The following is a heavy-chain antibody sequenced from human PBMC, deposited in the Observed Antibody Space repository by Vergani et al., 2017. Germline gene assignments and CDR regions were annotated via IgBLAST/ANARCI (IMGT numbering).Heavy chain of an antibody. V-gene: IGHV1-18*01. D-gene: IGHD3-22*01. J-gene: IGHJ4*02. Sequence: QVQLVQSGAEVKKPGASVKVSCKASGYTFTSYSFNWVRQAPGQGLEWMGWISPYTGSTKYAEKFQDRLTMTTDTSTSTAYMELRSLRSDDTAVYYCTRGWYYDSIAYWAYWGKGTLVTVSS. CDR3: TRGWYYDSIAYWAY. CDR1: GYTFTSYS. CDR2: ISPYTGST.